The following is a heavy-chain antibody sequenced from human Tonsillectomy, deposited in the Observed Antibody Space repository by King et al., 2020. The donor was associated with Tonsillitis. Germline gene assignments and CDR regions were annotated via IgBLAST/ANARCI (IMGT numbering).Heavy chain of an antibody. V-gene: IGHV5-51*01. CDR3: ARHQYSSSSALDY. Sequence: VQLVESGAEVKKPGESLKISCKGSGYSFTSYWIGWVRQMPGKGLEWMGIIYPGDSDSRYSPSFQGQVTNSADKSISTAYLQWSSLKASDTAIYYCARHQYSSSSALDYWGQGTQVTVSS. D-gene: IGHD6-6*01. CDR1: GYSFTSYW. CDR2: IYPGDSDS. J-gene: IGHJ4*02.